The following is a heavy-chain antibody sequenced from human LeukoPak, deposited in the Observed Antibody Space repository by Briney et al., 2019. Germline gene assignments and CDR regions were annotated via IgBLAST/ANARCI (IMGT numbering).Heavy chain of an antibody. CDR1: GYTFTGYY. V-gene: IGHV1-2*02. CDR2: INPNRGGT. J-gene: IGHJ5*02. Sequence: ASVKVSCKASGYTFTGYYMHWVRQAPGQGLEWMGWINPNRGGTNYAQKFQGRVTKTRDTSISTAYMDLSRLRSDDTAVYYCATALGTTVTTTSPWFDPWGQGTLVTVSS. D-gene: IGHD4-17*01. CDR3: ATALGTTVTTTSPWFDP.